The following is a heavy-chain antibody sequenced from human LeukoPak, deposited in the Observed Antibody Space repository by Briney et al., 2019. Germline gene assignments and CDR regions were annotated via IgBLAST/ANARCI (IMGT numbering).Heavy chain of an antibody. CDR1: GFTFSSYG. J-gene: IGHJ4*02. V-gene: IGHV3-33*01. CDR3: ARDRYSSGWYYLQ. D-gene: IGHD6-19*01. CDR2: IWYDGSNK. Sequence: QPGRSLRLSCAASGFTFSSYGMHWVRQAPGKGLEWVAVIWYDGSNKYYADSVKGRFTISRDNSKNTLYLQMNSLRAEDTAVYYRARDRYSSGWYYLQWGQGTLVTVSS.